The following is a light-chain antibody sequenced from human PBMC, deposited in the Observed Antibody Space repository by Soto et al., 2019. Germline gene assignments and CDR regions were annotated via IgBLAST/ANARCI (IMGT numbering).Light chain of an antibody. Sequence: EIVLTQSPATLSLSPGERATLSCRASQSVSSYLAWYQQKPGQAPRLLIYDASNRATAIPARFSGSGSGTDFALTISSLEPEDFAVYHCQQRSNWPPGRTFGQGTKVEIK. CDR2: DAS. CDR3: QQRSNWPPGRT. J-gene: IGKJ1*01. CDR1: QSVSSY. V-gene: IGKV3-11*01.